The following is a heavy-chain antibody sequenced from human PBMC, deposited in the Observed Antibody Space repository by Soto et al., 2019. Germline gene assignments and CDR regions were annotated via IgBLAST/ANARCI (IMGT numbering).Heavy chain of an antibody. CDR2: ISGSSGNA. CDR1: GYTFTKYG. V-gene: IGHV1-18*01. J-gene: IGHJ4*02. D-gene: IGHD3-16*01. Sequence: QVPLVQSGAEVKNPGASVKVSCKTSGYTFTKYGVGWVRQAPGQGLEWMGWISGSSGNANYAEKVQGRITLTTDTSTSTAYIELRSLRSDDTAVYYCAREMAGLGGEYDYWGQGTLVTVSS. CDR3: AREMAGLGGEYDY.